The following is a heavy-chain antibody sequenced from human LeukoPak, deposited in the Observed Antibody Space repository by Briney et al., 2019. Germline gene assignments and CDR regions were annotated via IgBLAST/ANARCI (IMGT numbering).Heavy chain of an antibody. J-gene: IGHJ3*02. Sequence: GGSLRLSCAASGFTFSSYEMNWVRQAPGKGLEWVSYISSSGSTIYYADSVKGRFTISRDNAKNSLYLQMNSLRAEDTAVYYCARGWRYFDWLMHVNALDIWGQGTMVTVSS. CDR2: ISSSGSTI. CDR1: GFTFSSYE. V-gene: IGHV3-48*03. D-gene: IGHD3-9*01. CDR3: ARGWRYFDWLMHVNALDI.